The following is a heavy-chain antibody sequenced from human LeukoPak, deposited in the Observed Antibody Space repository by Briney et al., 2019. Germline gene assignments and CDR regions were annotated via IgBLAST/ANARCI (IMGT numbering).Heavy chain of an antibody. J-gene: IGHJ6*03. Sequence: GGSLRLSCAASGSTFSGSAMHWVRQASGKGLEWVGRIRSKANSYATAYAASVKGRFTISRDDSKNTAYLQMNSLKTEDTAVYYCTRYGETPNYYYMDVWGKGTTVAVSS. D-gene: IGHD4-17*01. V-gene: IGHV3-73*01. CDR2: IRSKANSYAT. CDR3: TRYGETPNYYYMDV. CDR1: GSTFSGSA.